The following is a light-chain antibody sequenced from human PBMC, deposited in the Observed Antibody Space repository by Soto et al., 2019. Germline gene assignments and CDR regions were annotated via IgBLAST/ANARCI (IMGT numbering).Light chain of an antibody. CDR3: QQYGSSPWT. CDR2: GAS. V-gene: IGKV3-20*01. CDR1: QSVSSSY. J-gene: IGKJ1*01. Sequence: EIGLTQSPGTLSLSPGERATLSCRASQSVSSSYLAWYQQKPGQAPRLLIYGASSMATGIPDRFSGSGSGTDFTLTISRLEPEDFAVYYCQQYGSSPWTFGQGTKVEIK.